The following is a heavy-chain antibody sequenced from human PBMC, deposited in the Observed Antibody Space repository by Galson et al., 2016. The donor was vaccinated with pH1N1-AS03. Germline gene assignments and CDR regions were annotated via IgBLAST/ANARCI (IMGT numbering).Heavy chain of an antibody. V-gene: IGHV3-23*01. CDR3: AKDPIQYGDYVWYFDY. Sequence: SLRLSCAASGFIFSNYAMSWVRQAPGKGLEWVSAITSRGSTYYADSVKGRFPISRDNSKNTLYLKMNILRAEDTAVYHCAKDPIQYGDYVWYFDYWGQGTLVTVSS. D-gene: IGHD4-17*01. CDR1: GFIFSNYA. CDR2: ITSRGST. J-gene: IGHJ4*02.